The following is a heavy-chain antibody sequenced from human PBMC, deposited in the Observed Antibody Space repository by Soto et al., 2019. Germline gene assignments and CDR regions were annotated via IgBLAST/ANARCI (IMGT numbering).Heavy chain of an antibody. V-gene: IGHV3-23*01. CDR1: GFTFSNSA. Sequence: EVQLLESGGGLVQPGGSLRLSCAASGFTFSNSAMSWVRQAPGKGLEWVSTISGSGGSTYYADSVKGPFTISRDNSKNTLYLQMNSLRAEDTAVYYCAKGATTEVWRYYIGVWGTGATVSVSS. CDR3: AKGATTEVWRYYIGV. J-gene: IGHJ6*03. CDR2: ISGSGGST. D-gene: IGHD1-1*01.